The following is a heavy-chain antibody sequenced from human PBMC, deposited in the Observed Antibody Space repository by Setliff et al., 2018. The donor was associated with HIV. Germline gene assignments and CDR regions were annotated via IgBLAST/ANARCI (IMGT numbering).Heavy chain of an antibody. V-gene: IGHV1-69*06. CDR3: ARELKGVYDSWSSSDPPYYFDN. D-gene: IGHD3-3*01. Sequence: SVKVSCKASGGTFSRSVFSWVRQAPGQGLQWMGRFIPMFGATKYAQGFQSRVTITADRSTSTVHMELRSLRSEDTAVYYCARELKGVYDSWSSSDPPYYFDNWGQGTLVTGS. J-gene: IGHJ4*02. CDR2: FIPMFGAT. CDR1: GGTFSRSV.